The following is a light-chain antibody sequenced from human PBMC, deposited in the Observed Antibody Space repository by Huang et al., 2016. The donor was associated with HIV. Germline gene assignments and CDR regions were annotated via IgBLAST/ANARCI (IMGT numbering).Light chain of an antibody. Sequence: DIQMTQSPSSMSASVGDKVSITCRASKAISNSLVWYQQQPEKAPKLLLYGASRLESGVSARFSGSGSGTDYTLTISDLQPEDFATYYCQQYFSTPRTFGQGTKVEIK. CDR3: QQYFSTPRT. V-gene: IGKV1-NL1*01. CDR2: GAS. J-gene: IGKJ1*01. CDR1: KAISNS.